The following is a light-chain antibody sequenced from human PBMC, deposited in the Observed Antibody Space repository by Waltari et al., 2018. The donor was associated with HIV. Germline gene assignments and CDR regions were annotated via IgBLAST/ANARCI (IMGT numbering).Light chain of an antibody. CDR1: SSDVGGYNY. Sequence: QPALTQPAAVSGSPGQSITISCTGTSSDVGGYNYVSGFLQRPGQAPKLMIYDVTQRPSGVSNRFSGSKSANTASLTISGLQVEDEGDYYCTSFRPTSAPVVFGGGTKLTVL. CDR2: DVT. J-gene: IGLJ2*01. CDR3: TSFRPTSAPVV. V-gene: IGLV2-14*01.